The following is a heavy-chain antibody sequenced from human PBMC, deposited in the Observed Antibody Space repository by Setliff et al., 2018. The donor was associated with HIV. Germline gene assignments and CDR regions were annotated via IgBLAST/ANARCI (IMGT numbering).Heavy chain of an antibody. V-gene: IGHV1-18*01. D-gene: IGHD3-10*01. CDR2: ISTYSDET. CDR1: GYTFTTYG. Sequence: ASVKVSCKPSGYTFTTYGLSWVRQAPGQGLEWMGWISTYSDETSSSQNLQGRLTMTTDTATSTAYMELRSLRSDDTAVYYCARDYYDLSSYHHYRHDCFDPWGQGTLVTVSS. J-gene: IGHJ5*02. CDR3: ARDYYDLSSYHHYRHDCFDP.